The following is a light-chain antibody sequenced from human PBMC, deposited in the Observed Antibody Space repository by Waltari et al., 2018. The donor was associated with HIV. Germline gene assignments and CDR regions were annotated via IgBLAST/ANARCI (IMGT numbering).Light chain of an antibody. J-gene: IGLJ1*01. CDR1: NLRTYY. Sequence: SSELTQDPAVSVALGQTVKITCQGDNLRTYYASWYQQKPGQAPVLVSYGKNRRPSEIPDRFSSSASRNTASLIITGAQAEDGAEYYCKTRDRSGNLYVFGTGTTVTVL. CDR3: KTRDRSGNLYV. CDR2: GKN. V-gene: IGLV3-19*01.